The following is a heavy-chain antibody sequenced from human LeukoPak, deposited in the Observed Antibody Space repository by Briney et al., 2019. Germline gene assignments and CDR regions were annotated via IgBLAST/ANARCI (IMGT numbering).Heavy chain of an antibody. J-gene: IGHJ6*02. CDR2: ISWNSGSI. Sequence: GRSLRLSCAASGFTFDDYAMHWVRQAPGKGLEWVSGISWNSGSIGYADSVKGRFTISRDNAKNSLYLQMNSLRAEDTALYYCAKACRSYYHYGMDVWGQGTTVTVSS. V-gene: IGHV3-9*01. CDR3: AKACRSYYHYGMDV. CDR1: GFTFDDYA.